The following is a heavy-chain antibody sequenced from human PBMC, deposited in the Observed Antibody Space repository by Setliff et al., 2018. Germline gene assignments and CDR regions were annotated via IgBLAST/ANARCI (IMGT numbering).Heavy chain of an antibody. D-gene: IGHD4-17*01. Sequence: SETLSLTCTVSGGSISTYYWSWIRQPPGKGLEWIGYIYYSGRTNYNPPLRSRVTISVDTSKNQFPLKVSSVTAADTAVYYCARHENDYGDYDDAFDIWGQGTMVTVSS. CDR3: ARHENDYGDYDDAFDI. J-gene: IGHJ3*02. V-gene: IGHV4-59*08. CDR1: GGSISTYY. CDR2: IYYSGRT.